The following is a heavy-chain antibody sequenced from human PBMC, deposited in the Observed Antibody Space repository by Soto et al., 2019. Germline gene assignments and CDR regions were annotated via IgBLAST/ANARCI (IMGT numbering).Heavy chain of an antibody. Sequence: KPSDTMSLTCTVSRNSIISSNYYWGWIRQPPGKGLEWIGIVYFNGNTYYNPSLKSRVTISVDTSKNQFFLKLTSLTGADTAMYYCARRGGWFGELSFSHFDFWGQGALVTVSS. J-gene: IGHJ4*02. CDR3: ARRGGWFGELSFSHFDF. V-gene: IGHV4-39*01. CDR1: RNSIISSNYY. CDR2: VYFNGNT. D-gene: IGHD3-10*01.